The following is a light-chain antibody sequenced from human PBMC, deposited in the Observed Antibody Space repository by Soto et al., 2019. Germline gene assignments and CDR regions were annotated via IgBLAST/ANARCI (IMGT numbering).Light chain of an antibody. J-gene: IGLJ1*01. Sequence: QSALTQPASVSGSPGQSITISCTGTSSDVGAYNFVSWHQQHPGKAPKLMIYNVYDRPSGVSDRFSGSKSGITASLTISGLQTEDEADYYCISYTDRQSYLFGTGTKVTVL. CDR3: ISYTDRQSYL. V-gene: IGLV2-14*03. CDR2: NVY. CDR1: SSDVGAYNF.